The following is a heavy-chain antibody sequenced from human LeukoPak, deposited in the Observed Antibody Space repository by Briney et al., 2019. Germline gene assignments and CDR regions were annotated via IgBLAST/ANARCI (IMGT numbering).Heavy chain of an antibody. Sequence: GESLKISCKRSGYSFTSYWIGWVRRLPGKGLEWMAIICPGDSATRYSPSFHGQVTFSANTSITPAYRQWSSREASDTSIYYCATLAGYSGYDADYYYYYMVVWGKGTPVTVSS. CDR3: ATLAGYSGYDADYYYYYMVV. CDR2: ICPGDSAT. CDR1: GYSFTSYW. V-gene: IGHV5-51*01. J-gene: IGHJ6*03. D-gene: IGHD5-12*01.